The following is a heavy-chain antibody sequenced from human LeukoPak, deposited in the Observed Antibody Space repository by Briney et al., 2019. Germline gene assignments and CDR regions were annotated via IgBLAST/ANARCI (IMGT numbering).Heavy chain of an antibody. V-gene: IGHV3-23*01. CDR3: AKSSSSGWSYYYYYMDV. D-gene: IGHD6-19*01. Sequence: GGSLRLSCAASGFTFSSYAMSWVRQAPGKGLEWVSAIRGSDSSTYYADSVKGRFTIPRDNSKNTLYLQMNSLRAEDTAVYCCAKSSSSGWSYYYYYMDVWGKGTTVTVSS. J-gene: IGHJ6*03. CDR2: IRGSDSST. CDR1: GFTFSSYA.